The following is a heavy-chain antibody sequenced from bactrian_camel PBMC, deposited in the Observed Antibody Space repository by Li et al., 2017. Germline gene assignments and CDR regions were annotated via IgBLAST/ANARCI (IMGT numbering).Heavy chain of an antibody. D-gene: IGHD6*01. V-gene: IGHV3S10*01. CDR1: GFTFSKND. CDR2: IRTDSAT. Sequence: VQLVESGGGLVQPGGSLKLSCVASGFTFSKNDMNWTRQAPGKRREWLSTIRTDSATFYADSVKGRFTISRDNAKKTVYLQMDSLKPEDTGIYICASGNRRGSTCPGYNTFGQGTQVTVS. J-gene: IGHJ4*01.